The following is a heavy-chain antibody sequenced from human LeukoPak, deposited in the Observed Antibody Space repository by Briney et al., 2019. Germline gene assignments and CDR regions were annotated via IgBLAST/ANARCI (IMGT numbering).Heavy chain of an antibody. J-gene: IGHJ5*02. D-gene: IGHD6-13*01. CDR2: INHSGST. V-gene: IGHV4-34*01. Sequence: KPSETPSLTCAVYGGSFSGCYWSWIRQPPGKGLEWIGEINHSGSTNYNPSLKSRVTISVDTSKNQFSLKLSSVTAADTAVYYCARARVGIAAAGTRGFDPWGQETLVTVSS. CDR3: ARARVGIAAAGTRGFDP. CDR1: GGSFSGCY.